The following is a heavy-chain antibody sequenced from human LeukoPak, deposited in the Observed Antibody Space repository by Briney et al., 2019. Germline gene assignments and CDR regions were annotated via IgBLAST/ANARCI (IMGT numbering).Heavy chain of an antibody. V-gene: IGHV4-59*08. CDR2: IYYSGST. J-gene: IGHJ3*02. D-gene: IGHD3-22*01. Sequence: SETLSLTCTVSGGSISSYYWSWIRQPPGKGLEWIGYIYYSGSTNYNPSLKSRVTISVDTSKNQFSLKLSSVTAADTAVYYCARHCDYYDSSGYYFDAFDIWGQGTMVTVSS. CDR3: ARHCDYYDSSGYYFDAFDI. CDR1: GGSISSYY.